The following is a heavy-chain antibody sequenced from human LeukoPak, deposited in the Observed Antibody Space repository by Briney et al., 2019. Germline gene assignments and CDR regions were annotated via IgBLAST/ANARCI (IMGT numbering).Heavy chain of an antibody. CDR1: GFTFSSYG. D-gene: IGHD5/OR15-5a*01. Sequence: GGSLRLSCAASGFTFSSYGMHWVRQAPGKGLEWVAFIRYDGSIKYYADSVKGRFTISRDNSKNTLYLQMNSLRAEDTAVYYCAKDTVKVSTIRRVPHYMDVWGKGTTVTISS. CDR2: IRYDGSIK. CDR3: AKDTVKVSTIRRVPHYMDV. V-gene: IGHV3-30*02. J-gene: IGHJ6*03.